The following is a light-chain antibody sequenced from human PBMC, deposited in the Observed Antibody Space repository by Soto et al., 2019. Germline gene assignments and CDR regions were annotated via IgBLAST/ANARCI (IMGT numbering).Light chain of an antibody. Sequence: EIVLTQSPDTLSLSPGERVTLSCRASQSVSSNLAWYQQKPGQAPRLLIYGASTRATGIPARFSGSGSGTEFTLTISSLQSEDFAVYYCQQYNNWPPPITFGQGTRLEIK. CDR1: QSVSSN. J-gene: IGKJ5*01. CDR2: GAS. V-gene: IGKV3-15*01. CDR3: QQYNNWPPPIT.